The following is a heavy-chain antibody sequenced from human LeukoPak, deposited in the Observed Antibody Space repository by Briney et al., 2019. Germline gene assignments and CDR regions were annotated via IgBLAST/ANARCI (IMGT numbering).Heavy chain of an antibody. D-gene: IGHD3-10*01. CDR2: VSGRGYST. CDR1: GFTFSSYA. Sequence: GGSLRLSCAASGFTFSSYAMSWARQAPGKGLEWVSAVSGRGYSTYYADSVKGRFTISRDNSRNTLYLYMNSLRAEDSAVYYCAKDGVSSSVWAFDIWGQGTMVTVSS. CDR3: AKDGVSSSVWAFDI. V-gene: IGHV3-23*01. J-gene: IGHJ3*02.